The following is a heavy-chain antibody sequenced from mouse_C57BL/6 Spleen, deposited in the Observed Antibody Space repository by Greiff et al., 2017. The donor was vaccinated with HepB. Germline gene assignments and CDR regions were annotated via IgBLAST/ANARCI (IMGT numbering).Heavy chain of an antibody. CDR2: IWWDDDK. CDR1: GFSLSTFGMG. Sequence: QVTLKESGPGILQPSQTLSLTCSFSGFSLSTFGMGVGWIRQPSGKGLEWLAHIWWDDDKYYNPALKSRLTISKDTSKNQVFLKIANVDTAETATYYCARIFYGSSDWYFDVWGTGTTVTVSS. J-gene: IGHJ1*03. CDR3: ARIFYGSSDWYFDV. D-gene: IGHD1-1*01. V-gene: IGHV8-8*01.